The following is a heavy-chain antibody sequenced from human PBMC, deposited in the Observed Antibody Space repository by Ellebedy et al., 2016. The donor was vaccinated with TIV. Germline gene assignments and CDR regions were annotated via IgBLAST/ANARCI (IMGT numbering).Heavy chain of an antibody. CDR2: IYPVDSET. V-gene: IGHV5-51*01. Sequence: PGGSLRLSCQGFGSKFTTSWIHWVRQMPGKGLESMGIIYPVDSETRYTPSFEGQVTISADKSVGVVYLQWNNVKASDTATYFCAKSQTGNFIHGMNVWGPGTTVTVSS. CDR3: AKSQTGNFIHGMNV. J-gene: IGHJ6*02. D-gene: IGHD3-9*01. CDR1: GSKFTTSW.